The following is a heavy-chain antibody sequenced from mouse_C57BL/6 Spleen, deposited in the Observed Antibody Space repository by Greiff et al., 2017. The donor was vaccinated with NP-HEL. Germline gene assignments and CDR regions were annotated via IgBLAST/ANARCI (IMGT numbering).Heavy chain of an antibody. V-gene: IGHV5-12*01. Sequence: EVMLVESGGGLVQPGGSLKLSGAASGFTFGDYYMYWVRQTPEKRLEWVAYISNGGGSTYYPDTVKGRFTISRDNAKNTLYLQMSRLKSEDTAMYYCARHIYYGYFDVWGTGTTVTVSS. CDR1: GFTFGDYY. J-gene: IGHJ1*03. CDR2: ISNGGGST. CDR3: ARHIYYGYFDV.